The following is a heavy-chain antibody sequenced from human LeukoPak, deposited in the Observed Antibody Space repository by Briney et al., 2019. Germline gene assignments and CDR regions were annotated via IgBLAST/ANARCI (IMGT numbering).Heavy chain of an antibody. J-gene: IGHJ4*02. CDR1: GFTFSSYG. V-gene: IGHV3-30*18. CDR2: ISYDGSNK. D-gene: IGHD6-13*01. CDR3: AKSGTYSSSWYFDY. Sequence: QTGGSLRLSCAASGFTFSSYGMHWVRQAPGKGLEWVAVISYDGSNKYYADSVKGRFTISRDNSKNTLYLQMNSLRAEDTAVYYCAKSGTYSSSWYFDYWGQGTLVTVSS.